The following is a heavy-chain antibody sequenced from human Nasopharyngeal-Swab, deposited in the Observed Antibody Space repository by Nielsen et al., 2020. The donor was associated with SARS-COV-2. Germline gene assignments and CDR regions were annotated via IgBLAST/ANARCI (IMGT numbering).Heavy chain of an antibody. CDR3: ARDGCSSTSCYAD. Sequence: SETLSLTCTVSGGSISSGGYYWSWIRQHPGKGLEWIGYIYYSGSTYYNPSLKSRVTISVDTSKNQFSLKLSSVTAADTAVYYCARDGCSSTSCYADWGQGTLVTVSS. J-gene: IGHJ4*02. V-gene: IGHV4-31*03. D-gene: IGHD2-2*01. CDR1: GGSISSGGYY. CDR2: IYYSGST.